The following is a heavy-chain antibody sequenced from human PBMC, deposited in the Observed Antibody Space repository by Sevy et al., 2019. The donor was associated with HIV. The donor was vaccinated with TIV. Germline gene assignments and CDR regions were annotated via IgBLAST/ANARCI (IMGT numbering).Heavy chain of an antibody. J-gene: IGHJ4*02. D-gene: IGHD6-6*01. CDR3: ARKQFVLPFDY. CDR2: ISYHGRNQ. V-gene: IGHV3-30*04. CDR1: GFTFSDYA. Sequence: GGSLRLSCAASGFTFSDYAIHWVRQAPGKGLEWLAVISYHGRNQFYADSVRGRFTNSRDDSKNTVYLQMNSLRPDDTAVYYCARKQFVLPFDYWGQGTLVTVSS.